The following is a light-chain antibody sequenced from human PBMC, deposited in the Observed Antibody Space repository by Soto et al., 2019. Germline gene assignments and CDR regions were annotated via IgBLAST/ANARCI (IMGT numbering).Light chain of an antibody. J-gene: IGKJ3*01. V-gene: IGKV1-39*01. CDR1: QSISSY. CDR3: QQSYSSPFT. CDR2: AAS. Sequence: IQLTQSPSSLSASVGDRVTITCRASQSISSYLNWYQQKPGKAPNLLIYAASSLQSGVPSKFSGSGSGTDFTLTIRSLQPEDFATYYCQQSYSSPFTFGPGTNVDIK.